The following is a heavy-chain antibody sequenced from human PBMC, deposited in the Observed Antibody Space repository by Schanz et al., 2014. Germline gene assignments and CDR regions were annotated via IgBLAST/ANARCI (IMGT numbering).Heavy chain of an antibody. Sequence: QVQLVESGGGVVQPGRSLRLSCVVSGFTFTNAWMSWVRQAPGKGLEWVAVISYDGSHKDYADSVKGRFTISRDNSKNTLYLQMNSLRAEDTAVYYCARDRQQLVGRIGYYYGMDVWGQGTTVTVSS. CDR2: ISYDGSHK. D-gene: IGHD6-13*01. J-gene: IGHJ6*02. CDR1: GFTFTNAW. V-gene: IGHV3-30*19. CDR3: ARDRQQLVGRIGYYYGMDV.